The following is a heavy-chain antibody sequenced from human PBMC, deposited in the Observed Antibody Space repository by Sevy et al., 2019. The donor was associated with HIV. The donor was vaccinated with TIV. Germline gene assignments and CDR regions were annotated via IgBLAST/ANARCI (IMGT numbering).Heavy chain of an antibody. D-gene: IGHD3-10*01. CDR2: IYYSGST. J-gene: IGHJ5*02. CDR1: GGSISSSSYY. Sequence: SETLSLTCTVSGGSISSSSYYWGWIRQPPGKGLEWIGSIYYSGSTYYNPSLKSRVTISVDTSKNQFSLRLSSVTAADTAVYYCARQPWITIVRGVITKGKGTRQNNWFDPWGQGTLVTVSS. V-gene: IGHV4-39*01. CDR3: ARQPWITIVRGVITKGKGTRQNNWFDP.